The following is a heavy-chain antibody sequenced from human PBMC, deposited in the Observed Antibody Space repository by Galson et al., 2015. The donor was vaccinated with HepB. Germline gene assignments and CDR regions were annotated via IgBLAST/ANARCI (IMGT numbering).Heavy chain of an antibody. J-gene: IGHJ4*02. CDR1: GLTFSSYA. V-gene: IGHV3-30-3*01. CDR3: AREWKIVPAAMAFFDY. Sequence: SLRLSCAASGLTFSSYAMHWVRQAPGKGLEWVAVISYDGSNKYYADSVKGRFTISRDNSKNTLYLQMNSLRAEDTAVYYCAREWKIVPAAMAFFDYWGQGTLVTVSS. CDR2: ISYDGSNK. D-gene: IGHD2-2*01.